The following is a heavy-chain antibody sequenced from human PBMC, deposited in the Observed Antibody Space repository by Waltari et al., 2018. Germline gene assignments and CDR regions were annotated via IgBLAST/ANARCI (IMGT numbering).Heavy chain of an antibody. J-gene: IGHJ3*02. D-gene: IGHD3-9*01. V-gene: IGHV3-23*01. CDR1: GFTFSSYA. Sequence: EVQLLESGGGLVQPGGSLRLSCAASGFTFSSYAMSWVRQAPGQGLEWVSAISGSGGSTDYADSVKGRFTISRDNSKNTLYLQMNSLRAEDTAVYYCAKEGPGRRRYFDWLSSDAFDIWGQGTMVTVSS. CDR3: AKEGPGRRRYFDWLSSDAFDI. CDR2: ISGSGGST.